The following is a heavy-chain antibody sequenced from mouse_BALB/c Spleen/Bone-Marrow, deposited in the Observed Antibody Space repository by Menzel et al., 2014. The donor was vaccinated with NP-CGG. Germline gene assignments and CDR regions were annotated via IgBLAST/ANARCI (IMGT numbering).Heavy chain of an antibody. CDR3: ARRGMTKEAWFAY. D-gene: IGHD2-13*01. J-gene: IGHJ3*01. CDR2: IDTSDTYS. Sequence: QVQLQQSGAEPVMPGASVKMSCKASGYTFTDYWMHWVKQRPGQGLEWIGSIDTSDTYSSYNQKFKGKATLTVDESSSTAYMQLSSLTSEDSAVYYCARRGMTKEAWFAYWGQGTLVTVSA. CDR1: GYTFTDYW. V-gene: IGHV1-69*01.